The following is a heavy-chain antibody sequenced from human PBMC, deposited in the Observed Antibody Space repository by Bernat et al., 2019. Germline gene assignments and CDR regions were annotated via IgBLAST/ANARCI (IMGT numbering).Heavy chain of an antibody. CDR1: GFTVSDNY. D-gene: IGHD6-6*01. V-gene: IGHV3-66*01. Sequence: EVQLVESGGGLVQPGGSLRLSCAASGFTVSDNYMSWVRQAPGKGLEGVSVIYSGGRTDYADSVKGRFTISRDNSKNTLYLQMNSLRAEDTAVYYCATDRCSIAGRGYYYYCMDVWGKGTTVTVSS. CDR2: IYSGGRT. CDR3: ATDRCSIAGRGYYYYCMDV. J-gene: IGHJ6*03.